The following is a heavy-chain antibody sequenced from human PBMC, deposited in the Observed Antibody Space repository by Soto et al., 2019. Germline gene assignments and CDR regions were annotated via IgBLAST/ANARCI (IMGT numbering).Heavy chain of an antibody. V-gene: IGHV4-30-4*01. Sequence: PSETLSLTCTVSGGSISSGDYYWSWIRQPPGKGLEWIGYIYYSGSTYYNPSLKSRVTISVDTSKNQFSLKLSSVTAADTAVYYCARGTRYYDFWSGYYPGNWFDPWGQGTLVTVSS. CDR2: IYYSGST. D-gene: IGHD3-3*01. CDR1: GGSISSGDYY. J-gene: IGHJ5*02. CDR3: ARGTRYYDFWSGYYPGNWFDP.